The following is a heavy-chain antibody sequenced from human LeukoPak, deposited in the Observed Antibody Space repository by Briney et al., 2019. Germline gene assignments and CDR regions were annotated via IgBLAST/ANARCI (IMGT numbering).Heavy chain of an antibody. Sequence: GGSLRLSCAASGFTFSSYAMSWVRQAPGKGLEWVSAISGSGGSTYYADSVKGRFTISRVNSQSTLYLQVRSLTAEDTALYYCAKQAAIKSGAFDSWGQGTLVTVSS. CDR2: ISGSGGST. CDR3: AKQAAIKSGAFDS. J-gene: IGHJ4*02. CDR1: GFTFSSYA. V-gene: IGHV3-23*01. D-gene: IGHD2-2*01.